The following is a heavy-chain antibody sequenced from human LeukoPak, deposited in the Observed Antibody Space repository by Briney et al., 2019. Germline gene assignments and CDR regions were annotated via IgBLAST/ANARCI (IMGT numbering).Heavy chain of an antibody. CDR1: GFTFSSYS. Sequence: GGSLRLSCAASGFTFSSYSMNWVRQAPGKGLEWVSVIYSGGSTYYADSVKGRFTISRDNSKNTLYLQMNSLRAEDTAVYYCAKDRNSGGSIDYWGQGTLVTVSS. D-gene: IGHD2-15*01. J-gene: IGHJ4*02. CDR2: IYSGGST. V-gene: IGHV3-53*01. CDR3: AKDRNSGGSIDY.